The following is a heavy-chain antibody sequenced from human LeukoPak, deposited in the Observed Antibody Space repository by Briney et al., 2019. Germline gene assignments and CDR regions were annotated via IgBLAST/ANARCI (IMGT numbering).Heavy chain of an antibody. CDR3: ARDFMVRGVTTPDY. CDR2: MNPNNGVT. CDR1: GYTFIGYY. D-gene: IGHD3-10*01. Sequence: ASVKVSCKAFGYTFIGYYMHWVRQAPGQGLQWMGWMNPNNGVTNYAQKFQGRVTMTRDTSISTAYMELSGLRYDDTAVYYCARDFMVRGVTTPDYWGQGTLVTVSS. V-gene: IGHV1-2*02. J-gene: IGHJ4*02.